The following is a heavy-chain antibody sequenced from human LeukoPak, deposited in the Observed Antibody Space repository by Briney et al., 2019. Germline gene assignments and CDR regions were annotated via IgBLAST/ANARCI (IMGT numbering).Heavy chain of an antibody. CDR1: GFTFDDYT. D-gene: IGHD1-26*01. CDR3: AKGRAVGVGAEGDAFDI. CDR2: ISWDGGST. Sequence: GGSLRLSCAASGFTFDDYTMHWVRQAPGKGLEWVSLISWDGGSTYYADSVKGRFTISSDNSKNSLYLQMNSLRTEDAALYYCAKGRAVGVGAEGDAFDIWGQGTMVTVSS. J-gene: IGHJ3*02. V-gene: IGHV3-43*01.